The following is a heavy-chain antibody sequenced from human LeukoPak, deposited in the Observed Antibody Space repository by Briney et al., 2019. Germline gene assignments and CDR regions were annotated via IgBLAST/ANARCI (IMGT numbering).Heavy chain of an antibody. CDR2: INHSGST. J-gene: IGHJ4*02. Sequence: SETLSLTCTVSGGSISSGGYYWSWIRQPPGKGLEWIGEINHSGSTNYNPSLKSRVTISVDTSKNQFSLKLSSVTAADTAVYYCVRGPYDYVWGSYRYTYFDYWGQGTLVTVSS. CDR3: VRGPYDYVWGSYRYTYFDY. CDR1: GGSISSGGYY. V-gene: IGHV4-39*07. D-gene: IGHD3-16*02.